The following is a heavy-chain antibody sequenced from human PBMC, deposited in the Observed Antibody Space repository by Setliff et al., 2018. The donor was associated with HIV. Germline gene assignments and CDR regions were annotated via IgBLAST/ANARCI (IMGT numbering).Heavy chain of an antibody. D-gene: IGHD3-22*01. Sequence: SETLSLTCTVSGGSISSGDYYWSWIREHPGKGLEWIGYIYHSGSTYYNPSLKSRVIISVDTSQSQISLRLSSVTAADTAVYYCARGGKYYYDSSGFYPFDYWGQGILVTVSS. CDR1: GGSISSGDYY. CDR3: ARGGKYYYDSSGFYPFDY. J-gene: IGHJ4*02. V-gene: IGHV4-31*03. CDR2: IYHSGST.